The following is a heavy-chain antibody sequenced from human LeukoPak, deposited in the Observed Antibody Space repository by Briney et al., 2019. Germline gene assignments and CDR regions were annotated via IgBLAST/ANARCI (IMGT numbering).Heavy chain of an antibody. CDR3: ARGGSGSYFSWLDP. J-gene: IGHJ5*02. D-gene: IGHD3-10*01. V-gene: IGHV1-2*02. Sequence: ASVKVSCKASGYTSTGYYIHWVRQAPGQGLECVGWINPNSGGTNYAQKFQGRVTMTRDTSISTAYMELSRLRSDDTAVYYCARGGSGSYFSWLDPWGQGTLVTVSS. CDR2: INPNSGGT. CDR1: GYTSTGYY.